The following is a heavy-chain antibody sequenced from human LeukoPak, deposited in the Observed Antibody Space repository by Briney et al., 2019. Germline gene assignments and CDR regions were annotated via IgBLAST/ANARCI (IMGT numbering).Heavy chain of an antibody. CDR2: ISGSGTTI. D-gene: IGHD5-18*01. CDR3: ARPTDSSVDY. J-gene: IGHJ4*02. Sequence: ITYISGSGTTIYHADSVKGRFTISRDNAKNSVYLQMNSLREEDTAVYYCARPTDSSVDYWGQGTLVTVSS. V-gene: IGHV3-11*01.